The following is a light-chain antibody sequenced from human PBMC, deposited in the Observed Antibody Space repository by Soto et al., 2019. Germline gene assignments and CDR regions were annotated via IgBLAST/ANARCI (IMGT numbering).Light chain of an antibody. CDR3: QQYRRSPT. V-gene: IGKV3-20*01. CDR2: GAS. CDR1: QSVSSSY. Sequence: EIVLTQSPGTLSLSPGERATLSCRASQSVSSSYLAWYQQKPGQAPGLLIYGASSRATGIPDRFSGSGSGTDFTLTISRLEPEDFAVYYCQQYRRSPTSGQGTKVDIK. J-gene: IGKJ1*01.